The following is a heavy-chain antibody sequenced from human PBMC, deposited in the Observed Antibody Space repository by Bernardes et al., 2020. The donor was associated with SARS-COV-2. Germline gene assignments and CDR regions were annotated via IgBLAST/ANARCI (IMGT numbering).Heavy chain of an antibody. Sequence: GGSLRLSCAASGFAFGMSAMGWVRQAPGKGLQWVSSISGTGTTKYYAESVKGRFTISRDNSKNTLYLQMNSLRVDDTATYYCVKFPAIQLWAGNNWFDPWGQGIPVTVSS. J-gene: IGHJ5*02. V-gene: IGHV3-23*01. CDR2: ISGTGTTK. CDR1: GFAFGMSA. D-gene: IGHD2-21*01. CDR3: VKFPAIQLWAGNNWFDP.